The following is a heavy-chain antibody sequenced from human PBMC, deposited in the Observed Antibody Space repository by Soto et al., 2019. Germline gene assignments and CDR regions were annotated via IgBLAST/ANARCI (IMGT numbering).Heavy chain of an antibody. J-gene: IGHJ6*02. CDR1: GGSISSYY. Sequence: PSETLSLTCTVSGGSISSYYWRWIRQPPGKGLEWIGYVYYSGSTNYNPSLKSRVTISVDTSKNQFSLKLSSVTAADTAVYYCARDFLYDFWSGYYSRPYYYGMDVWGQGTTVTVSS. V-gene: IGHV4-59*01. CDR3: ARDFLYDFWSGYYSRPYYYGMDV. CDR2: VYYSGST. D-gene: IGHD3-3*01.